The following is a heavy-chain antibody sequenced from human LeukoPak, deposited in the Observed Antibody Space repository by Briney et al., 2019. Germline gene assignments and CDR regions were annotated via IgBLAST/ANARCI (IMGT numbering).Heavy chain of an antibody. V-gene: IGHV3-48*04. CDR1: GFTFSNYG. Sequence: GGSLRLSCAASGFTFSNYGMNWVRQAPGKGLEWVSYISGRTSTIYYADSVKGRFTISRDNAKNSLYLQMASLRAEDTAVYYCAKSLLTTATGTGRAFDIWGQGTMVTVSS. CDR3: AKSLLTTATGTGRAFDI. D-gene: IGHD1-1*01. J-gene: IGHJ3*02. CDR2: ISGRTSTI.